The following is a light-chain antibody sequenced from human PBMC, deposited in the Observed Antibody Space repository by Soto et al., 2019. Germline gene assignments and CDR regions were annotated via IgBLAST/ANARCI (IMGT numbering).Light chain of an antibody. V-gene: IGKV3-11*01. Sequence: EIVLTQSPATLSLSPGERATLSCRTSQSVSSYLAWYQQRPGQAPRLLIYDASNRATGIPARFSGSGYGTDFTLTLGSLEPEDFAVYYCQQRSNWPTLFTFGPGTKVDIQ. CDR1: QSVSSY. J-gene: IGKJ3*01. CDR2: DAS. CDR3: QQRSNWPTLFT.